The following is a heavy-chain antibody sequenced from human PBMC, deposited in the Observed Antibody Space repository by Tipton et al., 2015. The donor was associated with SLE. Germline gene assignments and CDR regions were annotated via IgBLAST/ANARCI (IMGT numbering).Heavy chain of an antibody. V-gene: IGHV4-34*01. CDR3: ARETSGNWYYFDH. Sequence: TLSLTCAVYGGSFSGYYWSWIRQPPGKGLEWIGDINHSGSANYNPSLKSRVTISVDTSKNQFSLKLNSVTPEDTAVYYCARETSGNWYYFDHWGQGTLVTVSS. CDR2: INHSGSA. D-gene: IGHD1-1*01. CDR1: GGSFSGYY. J-gene: IGHJ4*02.